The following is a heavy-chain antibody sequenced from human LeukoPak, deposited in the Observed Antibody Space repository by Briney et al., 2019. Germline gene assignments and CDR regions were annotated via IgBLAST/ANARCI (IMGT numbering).Heavy chain of an antibody. CDR2: IWYDGSNK. J-gene: IGHJ6*02. CDR3: ARDGSPYDFWSGYYTGFYYYGMDV. D-gene: IGHD3-3*01. Sequence: PGGSLRLSCAASGFTFSSYGMHWVRQAPGKGLEWVAVIWYDGSNKDYADSVKGRFTISRDNSKNTLYLQMNSLRAEDTAVYYCARDGSPYDFWSGYYTGFYYYGMDVWGQGTTVTVSS. V-gene: IGHV3-33*01. CDR1: GFTFSSYG.